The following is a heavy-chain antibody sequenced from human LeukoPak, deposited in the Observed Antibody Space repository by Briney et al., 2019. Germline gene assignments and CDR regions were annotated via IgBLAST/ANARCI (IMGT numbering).Heavy chain of an antibody. V-gene: IGHV3-21*01. CDR1: GFTFSSYS. Sequence: GGSLRLSCAASGFTFSSYSMKWVRQPPGKGLEWVSSISSRSSYIYYADSVKGRFTISRDNAKNSLYLQMNRLRAEDTAVYCCARDLVGASDYWGQGTLVTVSS. J-gene: IGHJ4*02. D-gene: IGHD1-26*01. CDR2: ISSRSSYI. CDR3: ARDLVGASDY.